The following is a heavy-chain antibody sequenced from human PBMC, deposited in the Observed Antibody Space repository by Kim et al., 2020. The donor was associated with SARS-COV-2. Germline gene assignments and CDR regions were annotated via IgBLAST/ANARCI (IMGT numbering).Heavy chain of an antibody. CDR2: ISYDGSNK. CDR1: AFTFSSYA. Sequence: GGSLRLSCAASAFTFSSYAMHWVRQAPGKGLEWVAVISYDGSNKYYADSVKGRFTISRDNSKNTLYLQMNSLRAEDTAVYYCARDPHSGSYWGRYYYYGMDVWGQGTTVTVSS. CDR3: ARDPHSGSYWGRYYYYGMDV. V-gene: IGHV3-30*04. J-gene: IGHJ6*02. D-gene: IGHD1-26*01.